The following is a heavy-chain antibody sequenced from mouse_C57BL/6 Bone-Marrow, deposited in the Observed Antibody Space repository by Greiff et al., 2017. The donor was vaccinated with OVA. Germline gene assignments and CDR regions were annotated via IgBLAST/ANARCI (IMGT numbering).Heavy chain of an antibody. D-gene: IGHD2-5*01. CDR1: GYTFTSYW. CDR2: IHPNSGST. V-gene: IGHV1-64*01. J-gene: IGHJ3*01. Sequence: QVQLQQPGAELVKPGASVKLSCKASGYTFTSYWMHWVKQRPGQGLEWIGMIHPNSGSTNYNEKFKSKATLTVDKSSSTAYMQLSSLTSEDSAVYCGARRYYSKEFAYWGQGTLVTVSA. CDR3: ARRYYSKEFAY.